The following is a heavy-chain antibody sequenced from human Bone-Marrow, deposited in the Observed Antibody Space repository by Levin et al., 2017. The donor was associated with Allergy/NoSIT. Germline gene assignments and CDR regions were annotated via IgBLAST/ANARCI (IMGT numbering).Heavy chain of an antibody. V-gene: IGHV5-51*01. CDR1: GDTFSRYW. Sequence: GESLKISCKGSGDTFSRYWIAWVRQMPGKGLEWMGIIYPGDSDTKFSPSFRGQVTISADKSISTAYLQRSSLKASDTAMYYCARHGGESDNWFDHWGQGTLVTVSS. D-gene: IGHD3-16*01. CDR3: ARHGGESDNWFDH. CDR2: IYPGDSDT. J-gene: IGHJ5*02.